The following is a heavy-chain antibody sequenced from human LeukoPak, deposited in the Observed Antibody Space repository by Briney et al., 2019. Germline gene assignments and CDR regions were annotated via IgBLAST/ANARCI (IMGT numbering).Heavy chain of an antibody. V-gene: IGHV3-30*18. CDR1: GFTFSSYG. D-gene: IGHD3-9*01. CDR2: ISYDGSNK. J-gene: IGHJ5*02. Sequence: PGRSLRLSCAASGFTFSSYGMHWVRQAPGKGLEWVAVISYDGSNKYYADFVKGRFTISRDNSKNTLYLQMNSLRAEDTAVYYCAKDNSYDILTGYNWFDPWGQGTLVTVSS. CDR3: AKDNSYDILTGYNWFDP.